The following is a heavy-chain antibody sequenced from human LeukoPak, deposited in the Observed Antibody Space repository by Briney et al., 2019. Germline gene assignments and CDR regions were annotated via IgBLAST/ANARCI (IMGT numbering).Heavy chain of an antibody. CDR1: GYTLTELS. CDR2: FDPEDGET. V-gene: IGHV1-24*01. CDR3: ARKACSSTSCYNWFDP. Sequence: ASVKVSCKVSGYTLTELSMHWVRQAPGKGLEWMGGFDPEDGETIYAQKLQGRVTMTTDTSTSTAYMELRSLRSDDTAVYYCARKACSSTSCYNWFDPWGQGTLVTVSS. D-gene: IGHD2-2*01. J-gene: IGHJ5*02.